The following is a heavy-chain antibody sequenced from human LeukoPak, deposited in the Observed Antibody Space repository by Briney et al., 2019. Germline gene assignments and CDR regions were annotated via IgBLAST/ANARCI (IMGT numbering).Heavy chain of an antibody. CDR1: GGSISSYY. J-gene: IGHJ4*02. V-gene: IGHV4-59*01. CDR2: IYYSGST. D-gene: IGHD6-13*01. Sequence: SETLSLTCTVSGGSISSYYWSWIRQPPGKGLERIGYIYYSGSTNYNPSLKSRVTISVDTSKNQFSLKLSSVTAADTAVYYCASSVSSSWYRGLSFDYWGQGTLVTVSS. CDR3: ASSVSSSWYRGLSFDY.